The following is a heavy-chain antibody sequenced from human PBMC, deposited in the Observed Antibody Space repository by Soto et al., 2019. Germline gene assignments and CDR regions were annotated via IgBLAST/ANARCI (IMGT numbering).Heavy chain of an antibody. D-gene: IGHD3-3*01. Sequence: SETLSLTCAVYGGSFSGYYWSWIRQPPGKGLEWIGEINHSGSTNYNPSLKSRDTISVDTSKNQFSLKLSSVTAADTAVYYCARGRTEYDFWSGYYYYWGQGTLVTVSS. CDR1: GGSFSGYY. CDR3: ARGRTEYDFWSGYYYY. CDR2: INHSGST. J-gene: IGHJ4*02. V-gene: IGHV4-34*01.